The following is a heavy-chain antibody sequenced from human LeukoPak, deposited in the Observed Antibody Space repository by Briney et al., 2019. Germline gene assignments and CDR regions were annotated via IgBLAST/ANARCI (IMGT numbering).Heavy chain of an antibody. D-gene: IGHD5-18*01. Sequence: SVKVSCKASGGTFSSYAISWVRQAPGQGLEWMGRIIPIFGTANYAQKFQGRVTITTDESTSTAYMELSSLRSEDTAVYYCARARGPGYSYGYWDYYYYYMDVWGKGTTVTVSS. J-gene: IGHJ6*03. CDR3: ARARGPGYSYGYWDYYYYYMDV. CDR2: IIPIFGTA. CDR1: GGTFSSYA. V-gene: IGHV1-69*05.